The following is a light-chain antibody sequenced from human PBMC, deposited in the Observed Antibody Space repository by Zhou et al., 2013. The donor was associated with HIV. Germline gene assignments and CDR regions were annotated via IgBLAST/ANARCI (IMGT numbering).Light chain of an antibody. Sequence: DIVMTQSPATLSVSPGERATLSCRASQSVRSNLAWYQQKPGQAPRLLIYGASTRATGIPARISGSGSGTEFTLTISSLQSEDFAVHYCQQYNNWPLTFGPGTKVDIK. V-gene: IGKV3-15*01. CDR2: GAS. J-gene: IGKJ3*01. CDR1: QSVRSN. CDR3: QQYNNWPLT.